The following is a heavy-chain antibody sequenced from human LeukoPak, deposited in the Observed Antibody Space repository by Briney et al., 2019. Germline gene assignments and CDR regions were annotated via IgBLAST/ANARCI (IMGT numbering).Heavy chain of an antibody. CDR2: MNPNSGNT. J-gene: IGHJ3*02. Sequence: ASVKVSCKASGYTFTSYDINWVRQATGQGLEWMGWMNPNSGNTGYAQKFQGRVTMTRNTSISTAYMELSSLRSEDTAVYYCARDRKIRYNPIASAGNDAFDIWGQVTMVTVCS. D-gene: IGHD6-13*01. CDR3: ARDRKIRYNPIASAGNDAFDI. V-gene: IGHV1-8*01. CDR1: GYTFTSYD.